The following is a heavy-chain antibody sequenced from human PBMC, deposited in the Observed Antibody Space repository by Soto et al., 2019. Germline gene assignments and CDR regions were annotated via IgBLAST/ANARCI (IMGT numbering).Heavy chain of an antibody. V-gene: IGHV1-18*01. CDR3: ARDPITYGSGRYGDAFDI. Sequence: ASVKVSCKASGYTFTSYGISWVRQAPGQGLEWMGWISAYNGNTNYAQKLQGRVTMTTDTSTSTAYMELRSLRSDDTAVYYCARDPITYGSGRYGDAFDIWGQGTMVTVSS. D-gene: IGHD3-10*01. J-gene: IGHJ3*02. CDR1: GYTFTSYG. CDR2: ISAYNGNT.